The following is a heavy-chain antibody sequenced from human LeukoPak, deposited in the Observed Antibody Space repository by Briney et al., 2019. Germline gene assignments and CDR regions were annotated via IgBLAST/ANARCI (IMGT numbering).Heavy chain of an antibody. CDR1: GGSFSGYY. J-gene: IGHJ5*02. V-gene: IGHV4-34*01. CDR3: ARGKKGIAAAGNPWFDP. CDR2: INHSGST. D-gene: IGHD6-13*01. Sequence: PSETLSLTCAVYGGSFSGYYWSWIRQPPGKGLEWIGEINHSGSTNYNPSLKSRVTISVDTSKNQFSLKLSSVTAADTAVYYCARGKKGIAAAGNPWFDPWGQGTLVTVSS.